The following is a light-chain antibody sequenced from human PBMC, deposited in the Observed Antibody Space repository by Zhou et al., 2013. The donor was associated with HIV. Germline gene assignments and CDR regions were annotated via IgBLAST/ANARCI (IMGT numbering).Light chain of an antibody. Sequence: EVVLTQSPATLSLSPGERATLSCRASQSVSRYLAWYQQKPGQAPRLLIYDASNRATGVPARFSGSGSGTDFTLTISSLEPEDFAVYYCQQRDSWPPITFGQGHD. J-gene: IGKJ5*01. CDR2: DAS. CDR1: QSVSRY. CDR3: QQRDSWPPIT. V-gene: IGKV3-11*01.